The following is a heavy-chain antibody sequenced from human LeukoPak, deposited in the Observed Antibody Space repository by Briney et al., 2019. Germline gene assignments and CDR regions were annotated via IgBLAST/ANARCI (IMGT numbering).Heavy chain of an antibody. Sequence: GGSLRLSCAASKFAFSSYAMSWVRQAPGKGLEWVSAISSGGGNTYYADSVKGRFTISRDNSKNTLYLQMNSLRAEDTAVYYCGKNRYSGSLSPFDIWGQGTMVTVSS. CDR3: GKNRYSGSLSPFDI. D-gene: IGHD1-26*01. CDR1: KFAFSSYA. V-gene: IGHV3-23*01. CDR2: ISSGGGNT. J-gene: IGHJ3*02.